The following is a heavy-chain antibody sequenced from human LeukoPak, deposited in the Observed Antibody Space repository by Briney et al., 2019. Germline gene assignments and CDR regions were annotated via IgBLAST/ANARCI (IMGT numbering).Heavy chain of an antibody. CDR3: ARNVRDSSLRDYYYYMDV. J-gene: IGHJ6*03. V-gene: IGHV1-69*13. D-gene: IGHD6-13*01. CDR2: IIPIFGTA. Sequence: SVKVSCKASGYTFIGYHIHWVRQAPGQGLEWMGGIIPIFGTANYAQKFQGRVTITADESTSTAYMELSSLRSEDTAVYYCARNVRDSSLRDYYYYMDVWGKGTTVTVSS. CDR1: GYTFIGYH.